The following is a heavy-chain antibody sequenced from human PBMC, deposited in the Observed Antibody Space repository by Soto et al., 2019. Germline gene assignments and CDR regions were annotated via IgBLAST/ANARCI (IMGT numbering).Heavy chain of an antibody. CDR2: MYYSGSS. V-gene: IGHV4-61*01. J-gene: IGHJ4*02. Sequence: SETLSLTCSVSGDSVSSGSYYWSWIRQPPGKGLEWIGYMYYSGSSNYNPSLKSRVTISVDTSKNQFFLNLSSVTAADTAVYYCARLHGSYWLPPVYFDYWGQGTLVTVSS. CDR3: ARLHGSYWLPPVYFDY. D-gene: IGHD3-9*01. CDR1: GDSVSSGSYY.